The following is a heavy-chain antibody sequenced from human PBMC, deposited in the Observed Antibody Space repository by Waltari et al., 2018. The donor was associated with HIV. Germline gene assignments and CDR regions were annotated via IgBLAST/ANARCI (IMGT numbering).Heavy chain of an antibody. CDR3: VRGLGSRPFYRSYEP. Sequence: QAQLLQWGAGLLKPSETLSLTCAVYGASANATNWAWISQSPDKGLEWIGENDHNGETNYNPSFKTRVTISLDMSKNQVSLKLKSATAADTAVYFCVRGLGSRPFYRSYEPWGQGTLVTVSS. V-gene: IGHV4-34*01. CDR1: GASANATN. J-gene: IGHJ4*02. CDR2: NDHNGET. D-gene: IGHD3-16*01.